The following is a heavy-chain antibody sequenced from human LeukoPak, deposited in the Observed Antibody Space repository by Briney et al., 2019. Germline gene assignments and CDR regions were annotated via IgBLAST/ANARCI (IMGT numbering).Heavy chain of an antibody. V-gene: IGHV3-74*03. Sequence: PGGSLRLSCAASGFTFNTYRMHWVRQAPGKGLVWVSLIGNDGSNTKYADSAKGRFTISRDNAKNTLYLQMNSLRTEDTAVYYCAREGYNGSGSYGYWGQGTLVTVSS. J-gene: IGHJ4*02. CDR2: IGNDGSNT. D-gene: IGHD3-10*01. CDR1: GFTFNTYR. CDR3: AREGYNGSGSYGY.